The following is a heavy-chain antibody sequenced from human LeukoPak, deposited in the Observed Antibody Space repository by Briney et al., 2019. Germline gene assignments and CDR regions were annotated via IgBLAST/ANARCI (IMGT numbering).Heavy chain of an antibody. CDR3: SRGPIQLWLHNAMDV. Sequence: GGSLRLSCAASGFTFSSYAMSWVRQAPGKGLEWVGFIRSKAYGGTTEYAASVKGRFTISRDDSKSIAYLQMNSLKTEDTAVYYCSRGPIQLWLHNAMDVWGQGTTVTVSS. D-gene: IGHD5-18*01. J-gene: IGHJ6*02. V-gene: IGHV3-49*04. CDR2: IRSKAYGGTT. CDR1: GFTFSSYA.